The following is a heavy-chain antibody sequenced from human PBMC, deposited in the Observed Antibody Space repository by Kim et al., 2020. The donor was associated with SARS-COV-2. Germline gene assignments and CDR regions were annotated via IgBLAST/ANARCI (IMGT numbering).Heavy chain of an antibody. J-gene: IGHJ4*02. V-gene: IGHV1-69*02. D-gene: IGHD3-22*01. Sequence: HHAPTFQVRVTITSDKSPSTAYIELISLRSEDTAVYYCARKEVVIGAFDYWGQGTLVTVSS. CDR3: ARKEVVIGAFDY.